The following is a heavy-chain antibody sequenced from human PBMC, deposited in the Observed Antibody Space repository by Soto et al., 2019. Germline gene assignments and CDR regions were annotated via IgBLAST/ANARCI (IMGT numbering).Heavy chain of an antibody. J-gene: IGHJ4*02. D-gene: IGHD4-17*01. Sequence: QVQLQESGPGLVKPSQTLSLTCTVSGGSISSGGYYWSWIRQHPGKGLGWVGYIYYSGSNYYNPSLKSRVTISVDTSKNQFSLKLSSVTAADTAVYYCARGRDYGGNFVGDYWGQGTLVTVSS. CDR1: GGSISSGGYY. CDR2: IYYSGSN. V-gene: IGHV4-31*03. CDR3: ARGRDYGGNFVGDY.